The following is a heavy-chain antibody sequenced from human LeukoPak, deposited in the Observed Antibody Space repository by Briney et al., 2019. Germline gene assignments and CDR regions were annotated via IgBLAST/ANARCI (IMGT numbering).Heavy chain of an antibody. V-gene: IGHV3-21*01. CDR1: GFTFSSYS. D-gene: IGHD3-3*01. CDR3: ARGTRGRWLLFCDY. Sequence: GGSLRLSCAASGFTFSSYSMNWVRQAPGKGLEWVSSISSSSYIYYADSVKGRFTISRDNAKNSLYLQMNSLRAEDTAVYYCARGTRGRWLLFCDYWGQGTLVTVSS. J-gene: IGHJ4*02. CDR2: ISSSSYI.